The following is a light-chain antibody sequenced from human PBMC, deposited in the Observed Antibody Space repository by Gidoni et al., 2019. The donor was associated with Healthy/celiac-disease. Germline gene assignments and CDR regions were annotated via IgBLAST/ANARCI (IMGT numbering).Light chain of an antibody. J-gene: IGLJ3*02. Sequence: QSALTQPASVSGSPGQSITIPCTGTSSDVGSYNLVSWYQQHPGKAPKLMIYEGSKRPPGVSNRFSGSKSGNTASLTISGLQAEDEADYYCCSYAGSSTSWVFGGGTKLTVL. CDR1: SSDVGSYNL. V-gene: IGLV2-23*01. CDR2: EGS. CDR3: CSYAGSSTSWV.